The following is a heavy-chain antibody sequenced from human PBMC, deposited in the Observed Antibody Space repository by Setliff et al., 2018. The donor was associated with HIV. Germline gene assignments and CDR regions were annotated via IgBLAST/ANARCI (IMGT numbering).Heavy chain of an antibody. CDR1: GGSLSGHY. CDR2: INHSGKT. Sequence: PSETLSLTCAVYGGSLSGHYWTWIRQPPGEGLEWIGEINHSGKTHYNPSLKSRVTISVDTSKNQFSLKVTSVTAADTAVYYCVTSSSWSSRLNFWGQGMLVTVSS. J-gene: IGHJ4*02. D-gene: IGHD6-13*01. CDR3: VTSSSWSSRLNF. V-gene: IGHV4-34*01.